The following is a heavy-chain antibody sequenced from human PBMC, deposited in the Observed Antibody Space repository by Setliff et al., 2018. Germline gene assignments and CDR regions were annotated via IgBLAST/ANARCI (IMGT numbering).Heavy chain of an antibody. Sequence: TSETLSLTCTVSGGSISSSSYYWGWIRQPPGKGLEWIGSIYYRGSTYYNPSLKSRVTISVDTSKNQFSLKLSYVTAADTAVYYCARVLNWFDPWGQGTLVTVSS. CDR1: GGSISSSSYY. J-gene: IGHJ5*02. CDR3: ARVLNWFDP. CDR2: IYYRGST. V-gene: IGHV4-39*07. D-gene: IGHD1-26*01.